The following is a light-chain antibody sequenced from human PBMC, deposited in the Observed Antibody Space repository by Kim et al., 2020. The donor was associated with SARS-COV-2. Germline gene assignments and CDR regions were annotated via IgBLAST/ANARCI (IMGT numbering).Light chain of an antibody. Sequence: DIQMTQSPSTLSASVGDRVTITCRASQTISSWLAWYQQKPGKAPKLLIYEASTLESGVPSRFSGSGFGTEFTLTISSLQPDDFATYYCQQYNNYYTFGQGTKLEI. J-gene: IGKJ2*01. CDR2: EAS. CDR1: QTISSW. V-gene: IGKV1-5*03. CDR3: QQYNNYYT.